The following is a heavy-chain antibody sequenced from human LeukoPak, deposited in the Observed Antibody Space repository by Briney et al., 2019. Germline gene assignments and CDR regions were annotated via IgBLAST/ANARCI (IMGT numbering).Heavy chain of an antibody. CDR1: GNYW. V-gene: IGHV3-74*01. Sequence: GGSLRLSCAASGNYWMHWVRQAPGKGLVWVSHINGDGSWTTYADSVKGRFTISKDNAKNTVYLQMNSLRAEDTAVYYCARARGVLRFLEWSPIYYYYGMDVWGQGTTVTVSS. CDR2: INGDGSWT. CDR3: ARARGVLRFLEWSPIYYYYGMDV. D-gene: IGHD3-3*01. J-gene: IGHJ6*02.